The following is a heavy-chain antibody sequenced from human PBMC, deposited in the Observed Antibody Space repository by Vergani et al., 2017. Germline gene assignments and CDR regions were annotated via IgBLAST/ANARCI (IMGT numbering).Heavy chain of an antibody. CDR3: ASGDAAADYGEYQYYYYCMDV. CDR2: IIPIFGTA. J-gene: IGHJ6*02. D-gene: IGHD4-17*01. Sequence: QVQLVQSGAEVKKPGSSVKVSCKASGGTFSSYAISWVRQAPGQGLEWMGRIIPIFGTANYAQKFQGRVTITADESTSTAYMELSSLRSEDTAVYYCASGDAAADYGEYQYYYYCMDVWGQGTTVTVSS. CDR1: GGTFSSYA. V-gene: IGHV1-69*15.